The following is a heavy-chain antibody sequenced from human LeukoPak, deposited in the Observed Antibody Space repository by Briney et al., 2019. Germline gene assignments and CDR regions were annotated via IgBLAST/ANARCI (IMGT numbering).Heavy chain of an antibody. J-gene: IGHJ4*02. CDR2: VSAYNGNT. V-gene: IGHV1-18*01. Sequence: ASVKVSCKASGYTFTSYGISWVRQAPGQGLEWMGWVSAYNGNTNYAQKLQGRVTMTTDTSTSTAYMELRSLRSDDTAVYYCARDLSRVTYYYDSSGYCRAPAFDYWGQGTLVTVSS. CDR3: ARDLSRVTYYYDSSGYCRAPAFDY. D-gene: IGHD3-22*01. CDR1: GYTFTSYG.